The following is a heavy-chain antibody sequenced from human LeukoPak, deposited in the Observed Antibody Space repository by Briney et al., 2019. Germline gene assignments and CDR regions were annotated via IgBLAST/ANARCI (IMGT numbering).Heavy chain of an antibody. CDR1: GYTLTELS. Sequence: ASVKVSCKVSGYTLTELSMHWVRQAPGKGLEWMGGFDPEDGETIYAQKFQGRVTMTRDTSISTAYMELSRLRSDDTAVYYCARVIYGDYPKFDYWGQGTLVTVSS. D-gene: IGHD4-17*01. CDR3: ARVIYGDYPKFDY. V-gene: IGHV1-24*01. J-gene: IGHJ4*02. CDR2: FDPEDGET.